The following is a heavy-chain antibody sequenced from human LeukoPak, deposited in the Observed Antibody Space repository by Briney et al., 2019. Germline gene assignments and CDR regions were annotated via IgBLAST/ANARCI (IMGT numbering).Heavy chain of an antibody. J-gene: IGHJ5*02. CDR3: AKVLRYGSGSSNWFDP. Sequence: PRGSLRLSCAASGFTFSSYGMHWVRQAPGKGLEWVAFIRYDGSNKYYADSVKGRFTISRDNSKNTLYLQMNSLRAEDTAVYYCAKVLRYGSGSSNWFDPWGQGTLVTVSS. V-gene: IGHV3-30*02. CDR1: GFTFSSYG. D-gene: IGHD3-10*01. CDR2: IRYDGSNK.